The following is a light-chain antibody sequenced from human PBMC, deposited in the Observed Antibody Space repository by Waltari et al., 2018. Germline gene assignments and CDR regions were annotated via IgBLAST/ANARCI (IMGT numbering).Light chain of an antibody. J-gene: IGLJ2*01. V-gene: IGLV3-1*01. Sequence: SYELTQPPSVSVSSGQAATISCSGDRLESKFISWYQQRPGQSPILVIYQDSRRPSGIPELFSGSNSGNTATLTISGTQAMDEADYYCQTWDSKSLLVFGGGTRLTVL. CDR1: RLESKF. CDR2: QDS. CDR3: QTWDSKSLLV.